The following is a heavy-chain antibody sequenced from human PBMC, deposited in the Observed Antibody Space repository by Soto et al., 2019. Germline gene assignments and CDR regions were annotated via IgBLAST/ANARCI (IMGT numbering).Heavy chain of an antibody. Sequence: GASVKVSCKASGGTFSSFAISWVRQAPGQGLEWMGGIIPIFGTANYAQKFQGRVTITADESTSTAYMELSSLRSEDTAVYYCARGLGLYYFDYWGQGTVVIASS. CDR1: GGTFSSFA. CDR2: IIPIFGTA. CDR3: ARGLGLYYFDY. D-gene: IGHD1-26*01. V-gene: IGHV1-69*13. J-gene: IGHJ4*02.